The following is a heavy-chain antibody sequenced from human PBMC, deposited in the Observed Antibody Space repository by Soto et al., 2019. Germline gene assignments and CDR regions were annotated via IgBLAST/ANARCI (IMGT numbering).Heavy chain of an antibody. CDR2: ISGSGGST. Sequence: PGGSLRLSCAASGFTFSSYAMSWVRQAPGKGLEWVSAISGSGGSTYYADSVKGRFTISRDNSKNTLYLQMNSLRAEDTAVYYCAKVAGGAVARIFYMDVWGKGTTVTVSS. CDR1: GFTFSSYA. D-gene: IGHD5-12*01. CDR3: AKVAGGAVARIFYMDV. V-gene: IGHV3-23*01. J-gene: IGHJ6*03.